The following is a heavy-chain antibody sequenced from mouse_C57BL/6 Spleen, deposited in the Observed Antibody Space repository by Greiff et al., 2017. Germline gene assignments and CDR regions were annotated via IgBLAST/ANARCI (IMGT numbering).Heavy chain of an antibody. V-gene: IGHV1-69*01. CDR3: ARSVGPEAWFAY. Sequence: VQLQQSGAELVMPGASVKLSCKASGYTFTSYWMHWVKQRPGQGLEWIGEIDPSDSYTNYNQKFKGKSTLTVDKSSSTAYMQLSSLTSEDSAVYYCARSVGPEAWFAYWGQGTLVTVSA. J-gene: IGHJ3*01. CDR2: IDPSDSYT. CDR1: GYTFTSYW.